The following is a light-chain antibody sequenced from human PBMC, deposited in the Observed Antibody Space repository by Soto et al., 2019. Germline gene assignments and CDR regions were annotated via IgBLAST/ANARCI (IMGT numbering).Light chain of an antibody. CDR3: SSYASNGDVL. V-gene: IGLV2-14*03. Sequence: QSVLTQPASVSGSPGQSITISCTGTSSDVGTYEHVSWYQHHPGKAPKLMIYDVSNRPSGVSDRFSGSKSGNTASLTISGLQAEDEADYYCSSYASNGDVLFGGGTKLTVL. J-gene: IGLJ2*01. CDR2: DVS. CDR1: SSDVGTYEH.